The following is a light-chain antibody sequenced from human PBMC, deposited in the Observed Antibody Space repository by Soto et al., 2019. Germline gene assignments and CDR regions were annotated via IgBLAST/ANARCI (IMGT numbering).Light chain of an antibody. CDR3: QQYNTYLA. J-gene: IGKJ1*01. CDR2: KAS. CDR1: QDIKNY. Sequence: DIQVTQSPSSLSASVGDRVTITCRASQDIKNYLNWYQRKPGRAPKLLIYKASALESGVPSRFSGSGSGTEFTLTISSLQPDDFGTYYCQQYNTYLAFGQGTKVDIK. V-gene: IGKV1-5*03.